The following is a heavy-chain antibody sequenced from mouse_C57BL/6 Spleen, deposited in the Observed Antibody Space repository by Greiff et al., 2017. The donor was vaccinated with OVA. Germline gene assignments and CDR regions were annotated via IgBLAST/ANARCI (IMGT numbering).Heavy chain of an antibody. CDR3: TREGTTSFAY. V-gene: IGHV5-9-1*02. J-gene: IGHJ3*01. CDR1: GFTFSSYA. CDR2: ISSGGDYI. Sequence: EVKLVESGEGLVKPGGSLKLSCAASGFTFSSYAMSWVRQTPEKRLEWVAYISSGGDYIYYADNVKGRFTISRDNARNTLYLQMSSLKSEDTAMYYCTREGTTSFAYWGQGTLVTVSA.